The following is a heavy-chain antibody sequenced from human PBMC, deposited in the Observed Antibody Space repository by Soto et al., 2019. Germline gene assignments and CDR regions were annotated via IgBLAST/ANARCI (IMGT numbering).Heavy chain of an antibody. CDR1: GGSFSGYY. J-gene: IGHJ4*02. CDR2: INHSGST. CDR3: ARGGTYYYGSGATLLLEN. V-gene: IGHV4-34*01. Sequence: QVQLQQWGAGLLKPSETLSLTCAVYGGSFSGYYWSWIRQPPGKGLEWNGEINHSGSTNYNPSLKSRVTISVDTSKNQFSLKLSSVTAADTAVYYCARGGTYYYGSGATLLLENWGQGTLVTVSS. D-gene: IGHD3-10*01.